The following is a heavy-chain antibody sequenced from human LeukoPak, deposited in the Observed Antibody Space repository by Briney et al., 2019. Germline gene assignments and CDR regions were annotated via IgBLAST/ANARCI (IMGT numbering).Heavy chain of an antibody. J-gene: IGHJ6*02. CDR1: GFTVSSNY. D-gene: IGHD3-22*01. CDR3: ARDEDYYDSSGYYYYGMDV. Sequence: GGSLRLSCAASGFTVSSNYMSWVRQAPGKGLGWVSVIYSGGSTYYADSVKGRFTISRDNSKNTLYLQMNSLRAEDTAVYYCARDEDYYDSSGYYYYGMDVWGQGTTVTVSS. V-gene: IGHV3-53*01. CDR2: IYSGGST.